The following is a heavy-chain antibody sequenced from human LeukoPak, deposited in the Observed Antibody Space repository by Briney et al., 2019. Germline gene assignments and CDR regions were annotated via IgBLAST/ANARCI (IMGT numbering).Heavy chain of an antibody. CDR2: ISYDGSNR. J-gene: IGHJ4*02. CDR3: ARSGSSGYVQKFDY. Sequence: GGSLRLSCAASGFTFSSYGMHWVRQAPGKGLEWVAVISYDGSNRYYADSVKGRFTISRDNSKNTLYLQMNSLRAEDTAVYYCARSGSSGYVQKFDYWGQGTLVTVSS. CDR1: GFTFSSYG. D-gene: IGHD3-22*01. V-gene: IGHV3-30*03.